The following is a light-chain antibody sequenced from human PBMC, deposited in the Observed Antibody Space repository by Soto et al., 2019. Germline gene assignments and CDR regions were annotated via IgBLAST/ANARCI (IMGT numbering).Light chain of an antibody. CDR1: QSVSSN. J-gene: IGKJ1*01. V-gene: IGKV3-15*01. CDR3: QQYNNWPRT. CDR2: GAS. Sequence: EIVMTQSPATLSVSPGERATLSCRASQSVSSNLAWYQQKPSQAPRLLIYGASTRATGIPARFSGSGSGTEFTLTISSLQSEDFAVYYCQQYNNWPRTFGQGTKVDIK.